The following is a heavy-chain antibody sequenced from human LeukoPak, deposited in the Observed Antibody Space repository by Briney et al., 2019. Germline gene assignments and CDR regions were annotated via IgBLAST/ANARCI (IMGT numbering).Heavy chain of an antibody. CDR1: GGSFSGYY. CDR3: ARGVGRREVVVADEAEGFDY. V-gene: IGHV4-34*01. D-gene: IGHD2-15*01. J-gene: IGHJ4*02. CDR2: INHSGST. Sequence: PSETLSLTCAVYGGSFSGYYWGWIRQPPGKGLEWIGEINHSGSTNYNPSLKSRVTISVDTSKNQFSLKLSSVTAADTAVYYCARGVGRREVVVADEAEGFDYWGQGTLVTVSS.